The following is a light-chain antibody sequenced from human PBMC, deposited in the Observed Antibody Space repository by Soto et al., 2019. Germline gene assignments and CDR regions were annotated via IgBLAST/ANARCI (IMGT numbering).Light chain of an antibody. CDR3: QQYGSSPLT. J-gene: IGKJ4*01. V-gene: IGKV3-20*01. Sequence: ERVLTPAASALLLSPGERATLSCRASQSVSSSYLAWYQQKPGQAPRLLIYGASSRATGIPDRFSGSGSGTDFTLTISRLEAEDFAVYYCQQYGSSPLTFGGGTKVDSK. CDR2: GAS. CDR1: QSVSSSY.